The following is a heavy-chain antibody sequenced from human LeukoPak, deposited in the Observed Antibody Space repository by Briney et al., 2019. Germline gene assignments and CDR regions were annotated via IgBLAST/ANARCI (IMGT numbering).Heavy chain of an antibody. CDR1: GFTFSSYS. CDR3: AREVLRLPLDY. CDR2: ISSSSSYI. V-gene: IGHV3-21*01. J-gene: IGHJ4*01. D-gene: IGHD3-3*01. Sequence: GGSLRLSCAASGFTFSSYSMNWVRQAPGKGLEWVSSISSSSSYIYYADSVKGRFTISRDNAKNSLYLQMNSLRAYYTAVYYCAREVLRLPLDYWGHGTLVTVSS.